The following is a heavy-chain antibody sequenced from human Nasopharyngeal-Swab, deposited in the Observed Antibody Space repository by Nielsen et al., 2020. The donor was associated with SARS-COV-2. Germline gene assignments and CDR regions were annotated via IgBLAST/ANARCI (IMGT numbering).Heavy chain of an antibody. CDR2: IYYSAST. V-gene: IGHV4-39*01. D-gene: IGHD2-2*01. Sequence: SETLSLTCTVSGGSISSSSYYWGWIRQPPGKGLEWIGSIYYSASTYYNPSLKSRFTISVDTSKNQFSLKLSSVTAADTAVYYCAREIVVVPAARRTHVDYWGQGTLVTVSS. CDR3: AREIVVVPAARRTHVDY. J-gene: IGHJ4*02. CDR1: GGSISSSSYY.